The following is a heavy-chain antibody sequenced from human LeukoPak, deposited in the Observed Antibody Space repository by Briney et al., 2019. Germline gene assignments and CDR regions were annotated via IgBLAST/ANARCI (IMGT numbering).Heavy chain of an antibody. D-gene: IGHD7-27*01. CDR1: GFTSSNYA. CDR3: AKAVSDWGGLDV. Sequence: PGGSLRLSCEASGFTSSNYAMRWVRQAPGKGLEWVSAISGSGGSTYYADFVKGRFTISRDNSKNTLFVQMNSLRAEDTAIYYCAKAVSDWGGLDVWGQGTTVTVSS. V-gene: IGHV3-23*01. CDR2: ISGSGGST. J-gene: IGHJ6*02.